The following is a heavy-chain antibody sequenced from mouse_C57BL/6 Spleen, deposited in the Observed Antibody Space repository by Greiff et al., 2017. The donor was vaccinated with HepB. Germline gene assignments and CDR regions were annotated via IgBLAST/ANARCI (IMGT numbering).Heavy chain of an antibody. D-gene: IGHD1-1*01. CDR1: GFTFSSYA. CDR3: TRHYYGSTYFDD. V-gene: IGHV5-9-1*02. Sequence: EVQRVESGEGLVKPGGSLKLSCAASGFTFSSYAMSWVRQTPEKRLEWVAYISSGGDYNSYADTVKGRFTISRDNARNTLYLQMSILKSEDTAMYYCTRHYYGSTYFDDWGKGTTLTVSS. CDR2: ISSGGDYN. J-gene: IGHJ2*01.